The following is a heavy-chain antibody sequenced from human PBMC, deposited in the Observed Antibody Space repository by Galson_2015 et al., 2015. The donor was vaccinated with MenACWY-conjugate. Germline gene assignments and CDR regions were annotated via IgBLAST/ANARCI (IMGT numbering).Heavy chain of an antibody. Sequence: SLRLSCAASGFTFSDYDMSWLRQAPGKGLEWVSYISSGGSSINHAEFVKGRFTISRDNAKNSQYLQMNSLRAEDTAVYYCAREGGAAKEFDYWGQGPLVPVSS. CDR1: GFTFSDYD. CDR2: ISSGGSSI. CDR3: AREGGAAKEFDY. D-gene: IGHD2-15*01. J-gene: IGHJ4*02. V-gene: IGHV3-11*01.